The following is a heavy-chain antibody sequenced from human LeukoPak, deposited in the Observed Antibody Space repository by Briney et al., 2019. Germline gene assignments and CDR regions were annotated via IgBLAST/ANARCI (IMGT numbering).Heavy chain of an antibody. CDR1: GFTFSSYG. V-gene: IGHV3-73*01. Sequence: GGSLRLSCAASGFTFSSYGMHWVRQASGKGLEWVGRIRSKANSYATAYAASVKGRFTISRDDSKNTAYLQMNSLKTEDTAVYYCTTVPSAMHGDYWGQGTLVTVSS. J-gene: IGHJ4*02. CDR3: TTVPSAMHGDY. CDR2: IRSKANSYAT. D-gene: IGHD3-10*01.